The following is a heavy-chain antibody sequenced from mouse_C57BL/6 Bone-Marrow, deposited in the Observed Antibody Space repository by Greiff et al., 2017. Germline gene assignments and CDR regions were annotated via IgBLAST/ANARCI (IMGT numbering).Heavy chain of an antibody. Sequence: EVKLMESGGGLVKPGGSLKLSCAASGFTFSDYGMHWVRQAPEKGLEWVAYISSGSSTIYYADTVKGRFTISRDNAKNTLFLQMTSLRSEDTAMYYCAGGTTGFAYWGQGTLVTVSA. CDR2: ISSGSSTI. D-gene: IGHD2-14*01. CDR3: AGGTTGFAY. V-gene: IGHV5-17*01. J-gene: IGHJ3*01. CDR1: GFTFSDYG.